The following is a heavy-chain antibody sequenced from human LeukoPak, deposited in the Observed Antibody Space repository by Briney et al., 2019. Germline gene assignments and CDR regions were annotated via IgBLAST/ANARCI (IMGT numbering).Heavy chain of an antibody. CDR3: ARDVHYSNGNDAFDI. V-gene: IGHV3-21*06. Sequence: GGSLRLSCAASGFTFSSYSMNWVRQAPGKGLEWVSSISSSSSYIYYADSVKGRFTISRDNAKNSLYLQMNSLRAEDTAVYYCARDVHYSNGNDAFDIWGQGTMVTVSS. CDR1: GFTFSSYS. CDR2: ISSSSSYI. D-gene: IGHD4-11*01. J-gene: IGHJ3*02.